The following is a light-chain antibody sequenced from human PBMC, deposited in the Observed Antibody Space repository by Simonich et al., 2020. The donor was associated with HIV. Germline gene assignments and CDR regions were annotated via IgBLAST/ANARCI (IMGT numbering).Light chain of an antibody. Sequence: EIVMTQSPAPLSVSPGDSATLSCRASPSVSRSYLAWYQQKPGQAPRLLIYGASSRATGIPDRFRGSGSGTDFTLTISRLEPEDFAVYYCQQYGSSPWTFGQGTKVEIK. CDR3: QQYGSSPWT. CDR2: GAS. J-gene: IGKJ1*01. V-gene: IGKV3-20*01. CDR1: PSVSRSY.